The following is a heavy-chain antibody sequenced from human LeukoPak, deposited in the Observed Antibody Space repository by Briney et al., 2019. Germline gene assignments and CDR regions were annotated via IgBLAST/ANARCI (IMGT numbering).Heavy chain of an antibody. J-gene: IGHJ4*02. CDR1: GFTFSNYS. D-gene: IGHD1-26*01. Sequence: GGSLRLSCVASGFTFSNYSMNWVRQAPGKGLEWVSSISTSGTYVHYGDSVKGRFTISRDNAKKSVFLQMNRLGAEDTAVYFCARVPHVAAALSGNYYYFDFWGQGTLVTVSS. CDR3: ARVPHVAAALSGNYYYFDF. V-gene: IGHV3-21*01. CDR2: ISTSGTYV.